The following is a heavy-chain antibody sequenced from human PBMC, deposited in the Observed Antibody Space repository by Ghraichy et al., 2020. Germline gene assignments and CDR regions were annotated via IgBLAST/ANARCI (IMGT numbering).Heavy chain of an antibody. Sequence: LSLTCAASGFTFSSYAMSWVRQAPGKGLEWVSAVSGSGSSTYYADSVKGRFTISRDNSKNTLYLQVNSLRAEDAAVYYCAKGIQLGFTASIFYWGQGTLVTVSS. V-gene: IGHV3-23*01. CDR1: GFTFSSYA. CDR2: VSGSGSST. D-gene: IGHD5-18*01. CDR3: AKGIQLGFTASIFY. J-gene: IGHJ4*02.